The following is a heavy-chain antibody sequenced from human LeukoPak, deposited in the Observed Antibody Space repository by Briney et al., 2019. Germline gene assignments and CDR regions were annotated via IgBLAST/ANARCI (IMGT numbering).Heavy chain of an antibody. D-gene: IGHD6-13*01. CDR2: LSSSGKTI. CDR3: ATTSIAAAVPGCFDY. V-gene: IGHV3-48*03. J-gene: IGHJ4*02. Sequence: GGSLRLSCEASGFTFSSYEMNWVRQAPGKGLEWVSYLSSSGKTIYYADSTKGRFTVSRDNAKNSLYLQMHSLRAEDTAVYYCATTSIAAAVPGCFDYWGQGTLVTVFS. CDR1: GFTFSSYE.